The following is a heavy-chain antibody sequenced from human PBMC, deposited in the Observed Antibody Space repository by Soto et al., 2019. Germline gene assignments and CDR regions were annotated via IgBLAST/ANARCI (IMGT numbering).Heavy chain of an antibody. CDR1: GYSFTSHY. J-gene: IGHJ4*02. Sequence: ASVKVSCKAIGYSFTSHYMHWVRQAPGQGLEWMGTIYPGGVNIGYAQKFKGRVTMTKDTSTSTVYMELNNLGVDDMAVYYCARVGLCNFFDYWGLGTLVTVSS. V-gene: IGHV1-46*01. D-gene: IGHD2-8*01. CDR3: ARVGLCNFFDY. CDR2: IYPGGVNI.